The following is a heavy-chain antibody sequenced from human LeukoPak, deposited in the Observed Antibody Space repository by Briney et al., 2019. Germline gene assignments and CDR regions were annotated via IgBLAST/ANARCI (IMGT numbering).Heavy chain of an antibody. V-gene: IGHV3-7*01. CDR2: IKQDGSEK. Sequence: GGSLRLSXAASGFTFSSYWMNWVRQAPGKGLEWVANIKQDGSEKYYVDSVKGRFTISRDNTKNSLYLQMNSLRAEDTAVYYCAKDREYYYETSDYWGQGTLVTVSS. CDR1: GFTFSSYW. J-gene: IGHJ4*02. D-gene: IGHD3-22*01. CDR3: AKDREYYYETSDY.